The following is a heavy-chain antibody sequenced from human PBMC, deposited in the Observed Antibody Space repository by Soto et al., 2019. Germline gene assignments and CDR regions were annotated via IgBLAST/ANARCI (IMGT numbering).Heavy chain of an antibody. J-gene: IGHJ6*02. CDR1: GGSFSGND. CDR2: FSDSGST. V-gene: IGHV4-34*01. CDR3: ARLNFYYGMDV. Sequence: QVQLQRWGAGLLKPSETRSLICAFSGGSFSGNDWTWIRQPPGKGLEWIGEFSDSGSTNYNPSLKSRVTISEDMSKSQCSLKLSSVTDEDTAVYYCARLNFYYGMDVWGHGNTVTVSS.